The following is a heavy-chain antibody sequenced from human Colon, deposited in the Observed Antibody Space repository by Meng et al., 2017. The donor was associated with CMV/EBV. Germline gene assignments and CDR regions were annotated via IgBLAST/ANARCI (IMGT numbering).Heavy chain of an antibody. CDR2: IIPIFGTA. Sequence: SVKVSCKASGGTFSSYAISWVRQAPGQGLEWMGGIIPIFGTANYAQKFQGRVTITTDESTSTAYMELSSLRSEDTAAYYCARGRGFDFWSGYYLDYWGQGTLVTVSS. CDR1: GGTFSSYA. CDR3: ARGRGFDFWSGYYLDY. V-gene: IGHV1-69*05. D-gene: IGHD3-3*01. J-gene: IGHJ4*02.